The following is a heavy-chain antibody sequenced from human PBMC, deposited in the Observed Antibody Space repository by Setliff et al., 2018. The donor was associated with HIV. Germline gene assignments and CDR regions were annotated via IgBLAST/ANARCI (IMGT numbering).Heavy chain of an antibody. V-gene: IGHV4-61*09. CDR3: ARRQGYYGILNGPAFDALDI. J-gene: IGHJ3*02. Sequence: SETLSLTCTVSGGSISSGSYYGTWIRQPAGKGLGWIGHIYTSGRTNYNPSLKSRVIISVDTSKNQFALELSSVTAADAAVYSCARRQGYYGILNGPAFDALDIWGQGTKVAVSS. CDR1: GGSISSGSYY. CDR2: IYTSGRT. D-gene: IGHD3-9*01.